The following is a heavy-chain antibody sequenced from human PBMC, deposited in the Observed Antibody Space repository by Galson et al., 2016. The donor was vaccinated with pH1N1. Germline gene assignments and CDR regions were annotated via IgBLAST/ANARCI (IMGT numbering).Heavy chain of an antibody. CDR1: GGSITSDSDF. Sequence: TLSLTCTVPGGSITSDSDFWTWIRQPAGKGPEWIGRVSGTGSTNYNPSLKSRVTISIDTSKNQFSLKMASVTAADTAVYFCARESLEWLIISGHRVELNWFDSWGQGTLVTVSS. V-gene: IGHV4-61*02. CDR2: VSGTGST. CDR3: ARESLEWLIISGHRVELNWFDS. J-gene: IGHJ5*01. D-gene: IGHD3-3*01.